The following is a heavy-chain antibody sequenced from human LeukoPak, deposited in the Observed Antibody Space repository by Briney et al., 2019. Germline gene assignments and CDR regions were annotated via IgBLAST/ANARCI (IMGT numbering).Heavy chain of an antibody. CDR2: ISNNGGSS. Sequence: GGSLRLSCSASGFTFSAYAMYWVRQAPGKGLEYVSGISNNGGSSFYAGSVKGRFTISRDNSKNTLYLQMSSLRAEDTAVYYRVKITSVTGGDCWGQGTRLTVSS. CDR3: VKITSVTGGDC. J-gene: IGHJ4*02. CDR1: GFTFSAYA. D-gene: IGHD1-1*01. V-gene: IGHV3-64D*09.